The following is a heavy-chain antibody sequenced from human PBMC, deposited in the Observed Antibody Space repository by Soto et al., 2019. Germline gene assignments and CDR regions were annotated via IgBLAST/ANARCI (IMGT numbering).Heavy chain of an antibody. CDR2: IIPFYNTL. CDR1: EGTFNSYA. D-gene: IGHD6-13*01. J-gene: IGHJ4*02. CDR3: ASGASRWYPYFFDS. Sequence: QAQVVQSGAEVRKPGSSVKVSCKASEGTFNSYAIAWVRQAPGQGLEWMGGIIPFYNTLNYAQKFQDRVTITADDSTNTVYMELSSLRSDDTAVYFCASGASRWYPYFFDSWALGTLVTVSS. V-gene: IGHV1-69*01.